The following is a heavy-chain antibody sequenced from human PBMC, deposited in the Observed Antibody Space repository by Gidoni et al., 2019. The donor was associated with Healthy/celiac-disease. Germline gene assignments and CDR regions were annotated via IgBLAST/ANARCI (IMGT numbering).Heavy chain of an antibody. CDR2: ISSSSSYI. V-gene: IGHV3-21*01. D-gene: IGHD6-19*01. J-gene: IGHJ4*02. CDR3: ARDGRGGWYAY. Sequence: EVQLVESGGGLVKPGGSLRLSCAASVFTCSSYSMNWVRQAPGKGLEWVSSISSSSSYIYYADSVKGRFTISRDNAKNSLYLQMNSLRAEDTAVYYCARDGRGGWYAYWGQGTLVTVSS. CDR1: VFTCSSYS.